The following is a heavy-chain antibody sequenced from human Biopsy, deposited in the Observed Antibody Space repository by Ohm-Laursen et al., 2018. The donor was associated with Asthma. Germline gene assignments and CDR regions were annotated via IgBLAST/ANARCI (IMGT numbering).Heavy chain of an antibody. V-gene: IGHV3-30*03. CDR2: IAWDGINS. D-gene: IGHD2-21*01. CDR1: GFTFSTYG. Sequence: SLRLSCTASGFTFSTYGMHWVRQAPGKGLEWVAYIAWDGINSYYADSVKGRFTISRDNSRNTLYLQKNSLGADDTAVYYCARAGESDLVGGLDVWGQGTTVIVS. J-gene: IGHJ6*02. CDR3: ARAGESDLVGGLDV.